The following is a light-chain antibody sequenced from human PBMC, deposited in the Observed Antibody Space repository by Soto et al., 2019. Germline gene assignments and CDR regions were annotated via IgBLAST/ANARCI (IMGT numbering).Light chain of an antibody. CDR2: GAS. J-gene: IGKJ1*01. Sequence: ETVMTHSPATLSVSPGGRATLSCRASKSVSDNLAWYQQRPGQAPRLIIYGASTRATGIPARFSGGGSGTEFTLTISSLEPEDFAVYYCQQRDNWPWTFGQGTKVDI. CDR3: QQRDNWPWT. CDR1: KSVSDN. V-gene: IGKV3-15*01.